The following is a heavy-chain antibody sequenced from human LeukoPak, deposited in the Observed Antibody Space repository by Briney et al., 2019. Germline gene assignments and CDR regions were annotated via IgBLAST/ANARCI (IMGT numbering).Heavy chain of an antibody. CDR3: ARDGEANYDFWSGYHLFDY. V-gene: IGHV1-69*05. CDR2: IIPIFGTA. J-gene: IGHJ4*02. Sequence: RWASVKVSCKASGGTFSSYAISWVRQAPGQGLEWMGRIIPIFGTANYAQKFQGRVTITTDESTSTAYMELSSLRSEDTAVYYCARDGEANYDFWSGYHLFDYWGQGTLVTVSS. CDR1: GGTFSSYA. D-gene: IGHD3-3*01.